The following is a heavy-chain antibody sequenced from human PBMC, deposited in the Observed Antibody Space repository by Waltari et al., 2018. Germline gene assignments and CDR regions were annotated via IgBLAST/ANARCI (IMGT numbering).Heavy chain of an antibody. Sequence: QVQLVQSGAEVKKPGASVKVSCKASGYTFTGYYMHWVRQAPGQGLEWMGPSKPNRGGTNYAKKFQGRVNLTRETSHSPAHMELGRLGSDGTAGYFWARARNTRIVRGGFDPWGQGTLVTVSS. CDR1: GYTFTGYY. CDR3: ARARNTRIVRGGFDP. CDR2: SKPNRGGT. V-gene: IGHV1-2*06. J-gene: IGHJ5*02. D-gene: IGHD3-22*01.